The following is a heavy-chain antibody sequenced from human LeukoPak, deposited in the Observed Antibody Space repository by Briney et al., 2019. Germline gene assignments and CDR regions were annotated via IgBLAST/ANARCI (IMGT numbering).Heavy chain of an antibody. CDR3: ARGPSTAMVTFDY. Sequence: SQTLSLTCAVSGDSVSSSTAAWNWIRQSPSRGLEWLGRTYYKSKWYNEYAISMKSRITINPDTSKNQFSLQLNSVTPEDTAVYYCARGPSTAMVTFDYWGQGTLVTVSS. V-gene: IGHV6-1*01. D-gene: IGHD5-18*01. CDR2: TYYKSKWYN. CDR1: GDSVSSSTAA. J-gene: IGHJ4*02.